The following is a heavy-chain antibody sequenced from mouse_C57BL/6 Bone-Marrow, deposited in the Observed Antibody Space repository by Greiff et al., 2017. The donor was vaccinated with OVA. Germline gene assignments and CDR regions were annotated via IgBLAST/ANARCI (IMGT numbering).Heavy chain of an antibody. CDR1: GFTFSDYY. V-gene: IGHV5-16*01. Sequence: EVKLVESEGGLVQPGSSMKLSCTASGFTFSDYYMAWFRQVPEKGLEWVANINYDGSSTYYLDSLKSRFIISRDNAKNILYLQMSSLKSEDTATYYCARAPKVLWYYFDYWGQGTTLTVSS. CDR2: INYDGSST. D-gene: IGHD1-1*02. J-gene: IGHJ2*01. CDR3: ARAPKVLWYYFDY.